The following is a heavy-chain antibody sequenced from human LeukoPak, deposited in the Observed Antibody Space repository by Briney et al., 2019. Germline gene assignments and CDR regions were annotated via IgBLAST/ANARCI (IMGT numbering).Heavy chain of an antibody. D-gene: IGHD3-22*01. V-gene: IGHV3-21*01. CDR3: ARDLYYYDSSGYYY. CDR2: ISSSSSYI. CDR1: GSTFSSYS. Sequence: GGSLRLSCAASGSTFSSYSMNWVRQAPGKGLEWVSSISSSSSYIYYADSVKGRFTISRDNAKNSLYLQMNSLRAEDTAVYYCARDLYYYDSSGYYYWGQGTLVTVSS. J-gene: IGHJ4*02.